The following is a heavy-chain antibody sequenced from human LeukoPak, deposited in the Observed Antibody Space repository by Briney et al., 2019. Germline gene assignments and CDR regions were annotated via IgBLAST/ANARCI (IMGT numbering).Heavy chain of an antibody. Sequence: SVTVSYKASGGTFSSYAISWVRQAPGQGLEWMGGIIPIFGTANYAQKFQGRVTITADESTSTAYMELSSLRSEDTAVYYCARSAMIVVTYYFDYWGQGTLVTVSS. J-gene: IGHJ4*02. D-gene: IGHD3-22*01. CDR2: IIPIFGTA. CDR3: ARSAMIVVTYYFDY. CDR1: GGTFSSYA. V-gene: IGHV1-69*13.